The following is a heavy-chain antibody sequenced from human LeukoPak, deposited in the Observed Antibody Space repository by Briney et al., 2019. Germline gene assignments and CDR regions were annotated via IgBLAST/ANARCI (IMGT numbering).Heavy chain of an antibody. Sequence: SETLSLTCAVDGGSFSGYYWSWIRQPPGKGLEWIGEINHSGSTNYNPSLKSRVTISVDTSKNQFSLKLSSVTAADTAVYYCARRDMTTVARPGAFDIWGQGTMVTVSS. D-gene: IGHD4-23*01. CDR2: INHSGST. CDR3: ARRDMTTVARPGAFDI. V-gene: IGHV4-34*01. CDR1: GGSFSGYY. J-gene: IGHJ3*02.